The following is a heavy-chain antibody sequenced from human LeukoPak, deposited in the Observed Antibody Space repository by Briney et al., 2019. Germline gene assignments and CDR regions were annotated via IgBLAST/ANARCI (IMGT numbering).Heavy chain of an antibody. CDR3: ATVLAVGSGSYSSDWFDP. CDR2: IKHDGGEK. D-gene: IGHD1-26*01. V-gene: IGHV3-7*01. J-gene: IGHJ5*02. CDR1: GFTLGDYA. Sequence: GRSLRLSCAASGFTLGDYAMHWVRQAPGKGLEWVANIKHDGGEKYYVDSVKGRFTISRDNAKNSLFLQMNSLRAEDTAVYYCATVLAVGSGSYSSDWFDPWGQGTLVTVSS.